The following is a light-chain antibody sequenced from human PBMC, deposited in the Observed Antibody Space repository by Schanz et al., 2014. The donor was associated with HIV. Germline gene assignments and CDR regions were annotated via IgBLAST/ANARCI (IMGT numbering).Light chain of an antibody. CDR2: GVF. Sequence: QSALTQPASVSGSPGQSITVSCTGTNNDIGSYTYVAWYQQHPGKAPKVVVYGVFDRPSGVSNRFSGSKSGNTASLTVSGLQAEDEADYYCSSYAATSNVLFGGGTKLTVL. J-gene: IGLJ3*02. V-gene: IGLV2-14*03. CDR1: NNDIGSYTY. CDR3: SSYAATSNVL.